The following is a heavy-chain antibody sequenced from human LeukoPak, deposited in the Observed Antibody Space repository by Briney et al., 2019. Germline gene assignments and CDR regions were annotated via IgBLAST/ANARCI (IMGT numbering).Heavy chain of an antibody. CDR3: ARTAPWSSWSFHYYYMDV. J-gene: IGHJ6*03. CDR2: ISYDGSNK. V-gene: IGHV3-30*04. D-gene: IGHD6-13*01. CDR1: GFTFSSYA. Sequence: PGGSLRLSCAASGFTFSSYAMHWVRQAPGKGLEWVAVISYDGSNKYYADSVKGRFTISRDNAKNSLYLQMNSLRAEDTAVYYCARTAPWSSWSFHYYYMDVWGKGTTVTVSS.